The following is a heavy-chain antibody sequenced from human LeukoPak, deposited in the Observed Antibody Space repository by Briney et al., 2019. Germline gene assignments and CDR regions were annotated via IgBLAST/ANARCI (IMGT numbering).Heavy chain of an antibody. V-gene: IGHV3-23*01. Sequence: PGGSLRLSCLASGFPLRHYAMNWVRQAPGEGLEWVSAISFSGSLTYYADSVKGRFTISRDNSKNTLYLQMNSLRAEDTAVYYCAKVTEYCTGGSCYTGDYWGQGTLVTVSS. CDR2: ISFSGSLT. J-gene: IGHJ4*02. CDR1: GFPLRHYA. CDR3: AKVTEYCTGGSCYTGDY. D-gene: IGHD2-15*01.